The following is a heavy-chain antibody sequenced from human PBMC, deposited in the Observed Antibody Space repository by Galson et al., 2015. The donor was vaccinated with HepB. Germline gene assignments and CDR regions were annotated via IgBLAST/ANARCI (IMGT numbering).Heavy chain of an antibody. CDR1: GYDFNKYG. CDR2: VSGYDGSA. J-gene: IGHJ6*02. D-gene: IGHD1-1*01. CDR3: ARDSRLELRLNNYFSYGMDV. Sequence: SVKVSCKASGYDFNKYGLSWVRQAPGQRPEWMGWVSGYDGSADYSPKFQGRVTMTTQTSTGTAYLELRNLRSDDTAVYYCARDSRLELRLNNYFSYGMDVWGQGGAVTVSS. V-gene: IGHV1-18*01.